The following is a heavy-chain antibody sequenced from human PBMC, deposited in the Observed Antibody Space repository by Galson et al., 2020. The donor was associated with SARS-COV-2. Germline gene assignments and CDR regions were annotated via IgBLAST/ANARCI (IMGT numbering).Heavy chain of an antibody. CDR3: ARDPAYYDFWSGYYPKQNYYYYYYMDV. J-gene: IGHJ6*03. CDR1: GFTFSSYA. D-gene: IGHD3-3*01. CDR2: ISYDGSNK. V-gene: IGHV3-30*04. Sequence: GGSLRLSCAASGFTFSSYAMHWVRQAPGKGLEWVAVISYDGSNKYYADSVTGRFTISRDNSKNTLYLQMNSLRAEDTAVYYCARDPAYYDFWSGYYPKQNYYYYYYMDVWGKGTTVTVSS.